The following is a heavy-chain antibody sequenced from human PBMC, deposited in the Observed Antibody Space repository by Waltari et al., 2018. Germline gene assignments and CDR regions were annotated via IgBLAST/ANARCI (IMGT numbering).Heavy chain of an antibody. CDR2: ISGPGLTT. J-gene: IGHJ4*02. V-gene: IGHV3-23*01. Sequence: EVQLLESGGGLVQPGESLRLPCAASGFTFNSYALSWVRQGPGKGLEWVSVISGPGLTTYYADSVKGRFSISRDNSRSTLYLQINSLRGDDTAVYYCAKVGGVAAAEFQFDFWGRGTLVTVSS. CDR3: AKVGGVAAAEFQFDF. D-gene: IGHD2-2*01. CDR1: GFTFNSYA.